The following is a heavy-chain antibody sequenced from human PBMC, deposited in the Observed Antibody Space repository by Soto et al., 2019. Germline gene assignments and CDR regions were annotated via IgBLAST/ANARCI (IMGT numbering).Heavy chain of an antibody. CDR2: INHSGST. V-gene: IGHV4-34*01. CDR3: ARGGGYCSSTSCSGPDYYYYGMDV. CDR1: GGSFSGYY. Sequence: SETLSLTCAVYGGSFSGYYWSWIRQPPGKGLEWIGEINHSGSTNYNPSLKSRVTISVDTSKNQFSLKLSSVTAADTAVYYCARGGGYCSSTSCSGPDYYYYGMDVWGQGTTVTVSS. J-gene: IGHJ6*02. D-gene: IGHD2-2*01.